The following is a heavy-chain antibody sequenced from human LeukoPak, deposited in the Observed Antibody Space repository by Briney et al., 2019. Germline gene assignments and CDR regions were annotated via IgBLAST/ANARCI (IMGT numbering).Heavy chain of an antibody. D-gene: IGHD1-26*01. J-gene: IGHJ4*02. CDR1: GFIFSTYP. CDR3: AKENPVGGTNYFDY. CDR2: ITGSGDNT. Sequence: PGGSLRLSCAASGFIFSTYPMSWVRQAPGKGLEWVSAITGSGDNTYYTDSVKGRFTISRDNSKNTLSLQMNSLRVEDTAVYYCAKENPVGGTNYFDYWGQGTLVTASS. V-gene: IGHV3-23*01.